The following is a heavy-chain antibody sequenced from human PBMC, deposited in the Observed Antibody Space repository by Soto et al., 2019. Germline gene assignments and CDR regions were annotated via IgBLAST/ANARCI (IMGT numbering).Heavy chain of an antibody. V-gene: IGHV3-74*01. Sequence: EEQVVESGRGLVQPGGSLRLSCAASGFTFSSYWMHWVRQVPGKGLVWVSRINNDGSAATYADSVKGRFTISRDNAKNTVYLQMNSLRAEDTAVYYCVRDKPHNWFDPWGQGTPVTVSS. J-gene: IGHJ5*02. CDR1: GFTFSSYW. CDR2: INNDGSAA. CDR3: VRDKPHNWFDP.